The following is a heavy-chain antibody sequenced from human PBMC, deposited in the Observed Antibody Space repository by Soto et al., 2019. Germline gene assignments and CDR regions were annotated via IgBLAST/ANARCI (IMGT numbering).Heavy chain of an antibody. CDR3: ARRLRRHNWFDY. CDR2: MNPNSGNT. V-gene: IGHV1-8*01. D-gene: IGHD4-17*01. J-gene: IGHJ5*01. Sequence: GASVKVSCKASGYTFTSYDINWVRQATGQGLEWMGWMNPNSGNTGYAQKFQGRVTMTRNTSISTAYMELSSLRSEDTAVYYCARRLRRHNWFDYWGQGTLVTVSS. CDR1: GYTFTSYD.